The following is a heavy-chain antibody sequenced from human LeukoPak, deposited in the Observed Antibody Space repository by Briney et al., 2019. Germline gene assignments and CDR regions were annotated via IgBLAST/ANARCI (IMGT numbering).Heavy chain of an antibody. D-gene: IGHD2-2*01. CDR1: GGSISSGGYY. CDR3: ANFPPDCGSTSCPLDV. Sequence: PSETLSLTCTVSGGSISSGGYYWSWIRQPPGKGLEWIGYIYDSGGTYYNPSLKSRVTISVDRSKNQFSLNLSSVTAADTAVYYCANFPPDCGSTSCPLDVWGKGTTVTVSS. V-gene: IGHV4-30-2*01. J-gene: IGHJ6*04. CDR2: IYDSGGT.